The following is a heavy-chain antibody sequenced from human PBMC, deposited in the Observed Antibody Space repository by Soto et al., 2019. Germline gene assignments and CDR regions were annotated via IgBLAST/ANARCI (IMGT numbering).Heavy chain of an antibody. D-gene: IGHD1-26*01. CDR1: GFTFSDYY. Sequence: GGSLRLCCAASGFTFSDYYMSWIRQAPGKGLEWVSYISSSSSYTNYADSVKGRFTISRDNAKNSLYLQMNSLRAEDTAVYYCARDWTLIVGATISAFDIWGQGTMVTVSS. V-gene: IGHV3-11*06. J-gene: IGHJ3*02. CDR3: ARDWTLIVGATISAFDI. CDR2: ISSSSSYT.